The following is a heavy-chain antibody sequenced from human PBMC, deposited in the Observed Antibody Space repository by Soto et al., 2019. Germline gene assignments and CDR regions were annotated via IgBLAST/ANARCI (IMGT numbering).Heavy chain of an antibody. V-gene: IGHV5-51*01. CDR3: ARGPKVGYCSSTSCYSPRGAFDI. J-gene: IGHJ3*02. CDR1: GYSFTSYW. Sequence: GESLKISCKGSGYSFTSYWIGWVRQMPGKGLEWMGIIYPGDSGTRYSPSFQGQVTISADKSISTAYLQWSSLKASDTAMYYCARGPKVGYCSSTSCYSPRGAFDIWGQGTMVTVSS. CDR2: IYPGDSGT. D-gene: IGHD2-2*01.